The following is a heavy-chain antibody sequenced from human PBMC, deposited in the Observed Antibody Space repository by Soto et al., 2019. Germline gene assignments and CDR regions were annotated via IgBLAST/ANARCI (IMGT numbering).Heavy chain of an antibody. CDR3: AKDLRASRPEHFQH. D-gene: IGHD6-6*01. J-gene: IGHJ1*01. V-gene: IGHV3-30-3*01. CDR1: GFSFRSYA. CDR2: ISYAGINK. Sequence: QVQLVESGGGVVQPGRSRRLSCAASGFSFRSYAMHWVRQAPGKGLEWVAVISYAGINKYYADSVKGRFSISTDNSKDTLYLAMNSLRGDDTAVYYRAKDLRASRPEHFQHLGLGTLFTVSS.